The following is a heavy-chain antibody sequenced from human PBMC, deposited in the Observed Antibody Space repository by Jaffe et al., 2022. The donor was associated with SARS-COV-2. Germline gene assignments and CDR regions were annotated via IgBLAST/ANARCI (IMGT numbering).Heavy chain of an antibody. D-gene: IGHD2-2*02. CDR1: GFTFNNYV. CDR3: ARAVKGYCSTTSCYSLNDFWSGYPYYYYAMDV. CDR2: IWYDGVKI. J-gene: IGHJ6*02. V-gene: IGHV3-33*01. Sequence: QVQLVESGGGVVQPGRSLRLSCAASGFTFNNYVMHWVRQGPGKGLEWVAVIWYDGVKIHYADSVKGRFTISRDNSKNTLYLQMNSLRAEDTAVYYCARAVKGYCSTTSCYSLNDFWSGYPYYYYAMDVWGQGTTVTVSS.